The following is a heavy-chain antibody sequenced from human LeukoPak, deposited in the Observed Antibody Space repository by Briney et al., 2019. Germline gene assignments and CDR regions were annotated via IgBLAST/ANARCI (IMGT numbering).Heavy chain of an antibody. CDR1: GFTFSSYS. CDR2: ISSSSSYI. Sequence: GGSLRLSCAASGFTFSSYSMNWVRQAPGKGLEWVSSISSSSSYIYYADSVKGRFTISRDNAKNSLYLQMNSLRAEDTAVYYRARVFGGAVERATAEDFDLWGRGTLVTVSS. CDR3: ARVFGGAVERATAEDFDL. D-gene: IGHD3-16*01. J-gene: IGHJ2*01. V-gene: IGHV3-21*01.